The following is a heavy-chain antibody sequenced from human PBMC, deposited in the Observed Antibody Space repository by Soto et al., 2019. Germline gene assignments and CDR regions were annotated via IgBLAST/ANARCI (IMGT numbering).Heavy chain of an antibody. CDR2: INSDESST. D-gene: IGHD6-19*01. CDR1: GFTFSSYW. J-gene: IGHJ4*02. Sequence: GGSLRLSCAASGFTFSSYWMHWVRQVPGKGLVWVSRINSDESSTYYADSVKGRFTISRHNSKNTLYLQMNSLRAEDTAVYYCARSDLLYSSGWYLAWWGQGTLVTVSS. V-gene: IGHV3-74*01. CDR3: ARSDLLYSSGWYLAW.